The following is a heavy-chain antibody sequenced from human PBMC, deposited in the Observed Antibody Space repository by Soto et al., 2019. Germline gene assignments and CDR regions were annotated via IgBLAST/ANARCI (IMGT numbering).Heavy chain of an antibody. D-gene: IGHD6-13*01. CDR1: GYSFTNYW. J-gene: IGHJ6*02. Sequence: GESLKISCQGSGYSFTNYWIGWVRQKPGKGLEWMGTIFPGDSDTRYSPSFQGQVTISADKSISTAYLQWSSLKASDTAMYYCARTSAAGKYYYGMDVWGQGTTVTVSS. CDR3: ARTSAAGKYYYGMDV. V-gene: IGHV5-51*01. CDR2: IFPGDSDT.